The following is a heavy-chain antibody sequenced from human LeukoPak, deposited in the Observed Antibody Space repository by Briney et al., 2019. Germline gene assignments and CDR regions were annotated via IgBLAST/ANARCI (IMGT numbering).Heavy chain of an antibody. CDR2: INNSGST. Sequence: SETLSLTCAVYGGSFSGYYWSWIRQPPGKGLEWIGEINNSGSTNYNPSLKSRVTISVDTSKNQFSLKLSSVPAADTAVYYCARGDPNSCGWPNYGMDVWGQGTTVTVSS. D-gene: IGHD6-19*01. CDR3: ARGDPNSCGWPNYGMDV. V-gene: IGHV4-34*01. J-gene: IGHJ6*02. CDR1: GGSFSGYY.